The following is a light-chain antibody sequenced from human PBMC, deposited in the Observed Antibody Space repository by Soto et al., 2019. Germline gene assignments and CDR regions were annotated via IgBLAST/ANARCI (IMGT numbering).Light chain of an antibody. CDR2: RGS. V-gene: IGKV1-5*03. J-gene: IGKJ2*01. CDR1: QSIGNW. CDR3: QQFNTYPYT. Sequence: DIQMTQSPSTLSASVGDRVTITCRANQSIGNWLAWYQQAPGKGPKLLICRGSSLVSGVPSRFSGSGSVTEFTLTIISLQPDDFAVYYCQQFNTYPYTFGHGTNLEIK.